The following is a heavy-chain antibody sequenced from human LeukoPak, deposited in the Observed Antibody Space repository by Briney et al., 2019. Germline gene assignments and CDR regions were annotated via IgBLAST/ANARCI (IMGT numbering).Heavy chain of an antibody. CDR3: ARHRGDRGLRDSSGYTFDY. D-gene: IGHD3-22*01. Sequence: PSETLSLTCTVSGGSISSYYWSWIRQPPGKGLEWIGYIYYSGSTNYNPSLKSRVTISVDTSKNQFSLKLSSVTAADTAVYYCARHRGDRGLRDSSGYTFDYWGQGTLVTVSS. V-gene: IGHV4-59*08. CDR1: GGSISSYY. J-gene: IGHJ4*02. CDR2: IYYSGST.